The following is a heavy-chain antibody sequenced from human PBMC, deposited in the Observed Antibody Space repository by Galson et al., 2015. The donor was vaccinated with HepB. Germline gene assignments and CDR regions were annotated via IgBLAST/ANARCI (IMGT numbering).Heavy chain of an antibody. D-gene: IGHD1-1*01. Sequence: SVKVSCKASGYTFTGYHMHWVRQAPGQGLEWMGRINPNSGGTNYAQKFQGRVTMTRDTSISTAYMELSRLRSDDTAVYYCARDHWPGTTFANWFDPWGQGTLVTVSS. CDR1: GYTFTGYH. CDR3: ARDHWPGTTFANWFDP. V-gene: IGHV1-2*06. CDR2: INPNSGGT. J-gene: IGHJ5*02.